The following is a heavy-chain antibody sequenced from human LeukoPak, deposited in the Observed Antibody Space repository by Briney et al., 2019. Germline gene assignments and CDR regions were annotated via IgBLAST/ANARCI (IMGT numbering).Heavy chain of an antibody. J-gene: IGHJ6*03. CDR1: GFTFSSYS. CDR3: ARNPAPYYMDV. CDR2: ISSSSSTI. Sequence: GGSLRLSCAASGFTFSSYSMNWVRQAPGKGLEWVSYISSSSSTIYYADSVKGRFTISRDNAKNSLYLQMNSLRAEDTAVYYCARNPAPYYMDVWGKGTTVTVSS. V-gene: IGHV3-48*01. D-gene: IGHD2-2*01.